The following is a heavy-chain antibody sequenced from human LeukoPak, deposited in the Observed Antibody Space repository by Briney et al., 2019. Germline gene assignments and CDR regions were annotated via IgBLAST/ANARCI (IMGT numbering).Heavy chain of an antibody. CDR3: AKRPGGSGKYFDS. V-gene: IGHV3-23*01. J-gene: IGHJ4*01. CDR2: ISDSGGVT. D-gene: IGHD1-1*01. Sequence: PGGSLRLSCAASGITFRSYAMSWVRQAPGRGLEWVSIISDSGGVTYYADSVKGRFTISRDNSKNTLYLQMNSLRVEDTAVYYGAKRPGGSGKYFDSWGHGTLVTVSS. CDR1: GITFRSYA.